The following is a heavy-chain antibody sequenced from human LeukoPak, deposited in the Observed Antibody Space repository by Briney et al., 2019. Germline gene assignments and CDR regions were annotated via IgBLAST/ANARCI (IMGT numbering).Heavy chain of an antibody. CDR1: GGSVSSDH. V-gene: IGHV4-59*02. Sequence: PSETLSLTCTVSGGSVSSDHWSWVRQPPGEGLRWIGVIYSSGSTNYNPSLKSRVTISLDTSKNQFSLRVSSVTSADTAVYYCARGNSGYDYAFDIWGQGTMVTVSS. CDR3: ARGNSGYDYAFDI. D-gene: IGHD5-12*01. CDR2: IYSSGST. J-gene: IGHJ3*02.